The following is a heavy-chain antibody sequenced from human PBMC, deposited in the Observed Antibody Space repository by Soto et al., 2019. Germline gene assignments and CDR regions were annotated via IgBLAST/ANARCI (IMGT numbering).Heavy chain of an antibody. D-gene: IGHD1-1*01. CDR2: MYHTGIT. J-gene: IGHJ2*01. CDR3: ARESYNESNVGYFDL. V-gene: IGHV4-4*02. Sequence: QVQLQESGPGLVKPSGTLSLTCAVSRGSISSSNWWRWVRQSPGKGLYWIGAMYHTGITNHSPSLKSRVTMSVDKSQNPFSLKLSSVTAADTAVYYCARESYNESNVGYFDLWGRGTLVSVSS. CDR1: RGSISSSNW.